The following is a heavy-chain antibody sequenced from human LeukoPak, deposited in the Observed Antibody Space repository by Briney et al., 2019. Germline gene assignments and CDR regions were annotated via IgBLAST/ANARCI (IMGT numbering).Heavy chain of an antibody. V-gene: IGHV3-7*01. Sequence: QAGGSLRLSCAASGLTFSSYWMSWVRQAPGKGLEWVANIKEDGREEKFVDSVKGRFTISRDNAKKSLYLQMNSLRAEDTAVYYCARGSSAGASLRHDYWGQGTLVTVSS. J-gene: IGHJ4*02. CDR1: GLTFSSYW. D-gene: IGHD1-26*01. CDR3: ARGSSAGASLRHDY. CDR2: IKEDGREE.